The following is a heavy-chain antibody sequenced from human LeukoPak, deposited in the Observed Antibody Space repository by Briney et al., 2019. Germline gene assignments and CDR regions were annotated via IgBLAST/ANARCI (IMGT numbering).Heavy chain of an antibody. CDR3: AKGHDDFRQFDY. Sequence: SVKVSCTASGGTFANYAISWVRKAPGQGLEWMGGIIPIFGTGDSAQKFQGRLTITADESTRTTYMELSRLRSEDTAVYYCAKGHDDFRQFDYWGQGTLVTVSS. D-gene: IGHD3-3*01. CDR1: GGTFANYA. V-gene: IGHV1-69*01. CDR2: IIPIFGTG. J-gene: IGHJ4*02.